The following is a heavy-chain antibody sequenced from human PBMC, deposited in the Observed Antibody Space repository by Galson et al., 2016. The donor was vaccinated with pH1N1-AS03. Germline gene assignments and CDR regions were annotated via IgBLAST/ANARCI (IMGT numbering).Heavy chain of an antibody. V-gene: IGHV1-46*01. Sequence: SVKVSCKASGYTFTSYYIHWVRQAPGQGREWMGIINPSDGNTNYAQRFQGRVTMTRDTSTSTVYMELGSLRSDDTAVYYCARVSAGLTGYYYAMDVRGQGTTVTVSS. CDR1: GYTFTSYY. CDR3: ARVSAGLTGYYYAMDV. J-gene: IGHJ6*02. D-gene: IGHD4/OR15-4a*01. CDR2: INPSDGNT.